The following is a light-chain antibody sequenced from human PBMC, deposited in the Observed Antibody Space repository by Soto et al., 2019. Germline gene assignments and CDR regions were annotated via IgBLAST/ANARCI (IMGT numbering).Light chain of an antibody. J-gene: IGKJ3*01. Sequence: EIVLTQSPGTLSSSLGERATLSCRASQSVGSNSLAWYQQRPGQAPRLLIYGASTRATGIPDRFSGSGSGTDFTLTINRLEAEDFAVYYCQQYGNTPLFSFGPGTKVDI. CDR1: QSVGSNS. CDR3: QQYGNTPLFS. V-gene: IGKV3-20*01. CDR2: GAS.